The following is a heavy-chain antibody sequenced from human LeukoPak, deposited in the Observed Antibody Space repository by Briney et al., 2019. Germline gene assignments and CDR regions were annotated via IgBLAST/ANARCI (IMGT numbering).Heavy chain of an antibody. J-gene: IGHJ4*02. Sequence: GASVKVSCKVSGYTLTELSMHWVRQAPGKGLEWMGGFDPEDGETIYAQKFQGRVTMTGDTSTDTAYMELSSLRSEDTAVYYCATSTYYYDSSGYYYFDYWGQGTLVIVSS. CDR2: FDPEDGET. D-gene: IGHD3-22*01. V-gene: IGHV1-24*01. CDR3: ATSTYYYDSSGYYYFDY. CDR1: GYTLTELS.